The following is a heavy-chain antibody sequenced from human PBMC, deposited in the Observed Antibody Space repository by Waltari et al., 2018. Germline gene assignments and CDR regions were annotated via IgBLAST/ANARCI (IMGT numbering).Heavy chain of an antibody. V-gene: IGHV4-34*01. J-gene: IGHJ6*03. Sequence: QVQLQQWGAGLLKPSETLSLTCAVYGGSFSDYYWTWLRPPPVKGLGWMGEINRGGSTNYNASLKGRVTISVDSSKTQFSLRLTSVAAADTAVYYCARGACSDTSCYANYYYMDVWGKGTAVTVSS. CDR2: INRGGST. CDR3: ARGACSDTSCYANYYYMDV. CDR1: GGSFSDYY. D-gene: IGHD2-2*01.